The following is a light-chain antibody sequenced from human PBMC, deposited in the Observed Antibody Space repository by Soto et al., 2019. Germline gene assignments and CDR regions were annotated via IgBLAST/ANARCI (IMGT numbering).Light chain of an antibody. CDR1: QSVSSSY. CDR3: QQYGSSGT. CDR2: GAS. J-gene: IGKJ1*01. V-gene: IGKV3-20*01. Sequence: LTHPPGTLSSSTGERATLSCRASQSVSSSYLAWYQQKPGQAPRLLIYGASSRATGIPDRFSGSGSGTDFTLTISRLEPEDFAVYYCQQYGSSGTFGQGTKVDIK.